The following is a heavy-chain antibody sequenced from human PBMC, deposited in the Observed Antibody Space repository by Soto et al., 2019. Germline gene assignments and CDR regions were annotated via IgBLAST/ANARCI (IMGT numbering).Heavy chain of an antibody. CDR1: GFTFSSYA. V-gene: IGHV3-23*01. CDR3: AKDLGWSVDTAMVKGLDY. Sequence: GGSLRLSCAASGFTFSSYAMSWVRQAPGKGLEWVSAISGSGGSTYYADSVKGRFTISRDNSKNTLYLQMNSLRAEDTAVYYCAKDLGWSVDTAMVKGLDYWGQGTLVTVSS. J-gene: IGHJ4*02. CDR2: ISGSGGST. D-gene: IGHD5-18*01.